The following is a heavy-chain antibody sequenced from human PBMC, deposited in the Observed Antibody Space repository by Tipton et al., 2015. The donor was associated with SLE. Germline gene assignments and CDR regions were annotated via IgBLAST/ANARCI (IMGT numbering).Heavy chain of an antibody. CDR3: AKGSRIAVAGGDAFDI. D-gene: IGHD6-19*01. CDR2: ISGGVGST. V-gene: IGHV3-23*01. J-gene: IGHJ3*02. Sequence: SLRLSCAASGFTFRTYAMSWVRQAPGKGLEWVSAISGGVGSTFYADSVQGRFTISRDNSKNTLYLQMNSLRVEDSAVYYCAKGSRIAVAGGDAFDIWGQGTMVPVSS. CDR1: GFTFRTYA.